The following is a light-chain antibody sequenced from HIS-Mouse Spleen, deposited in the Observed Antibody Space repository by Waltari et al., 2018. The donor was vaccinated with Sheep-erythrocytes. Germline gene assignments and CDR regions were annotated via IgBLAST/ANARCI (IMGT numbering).Light chain of an antibody. CDR2: QDT. V-gene: IGLV3-1*01. J-gene: IGLJ2*01. CDR3: QAWDSSIVV. Sequence: SSELTQPPSVSVSPGQTASITCSGDKLGDKYACWYQQKPGQSPVLVIYQDTKRPSGHPERFSGSNAGNTATLTISGTQAMDEADYYCQAWDSSIVVFGGGTKLTVL. CDR1: KLGDKY.